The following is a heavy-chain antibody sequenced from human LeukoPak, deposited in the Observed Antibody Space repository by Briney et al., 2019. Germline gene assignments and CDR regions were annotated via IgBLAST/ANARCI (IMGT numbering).Heavy chain of an antibody. CDR2: ISGSGGST. Sequence: TGGSLRLSCAASGFTFSSYAMSWVPQPPGKGLEWVSAISGSGGSTYYADSVKGRFTSSRDNSKTTLYLQMSSLRAEDTAVYFCVKGLYSGSSHFDYWGQGTLVTVST. CDR3: VKGLYSGSSHFDY. J-gene: IGHJ4*02. V-gene: IGHV3-23*01. CDR1: GFTFSSYA. D-gene: IGHD1-26*01.